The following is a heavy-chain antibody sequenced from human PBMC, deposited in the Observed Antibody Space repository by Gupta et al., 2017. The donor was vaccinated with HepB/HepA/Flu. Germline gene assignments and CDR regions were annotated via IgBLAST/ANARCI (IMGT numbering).Heavy chain of an antibody. CDR1: GYTFTSYG. D-gene: IGHD6-13*01. CDR2: ISAYNGNT. V-gene: IGHV1-18*01. J-gene: IGHJ6*02. CDR3: ARVQQQLVAYYYYGMDV. Sequence: QVQLVQSGAEVKKPGASVKVSCKASGYTFTSYGISWVRQAPGQGLEWMGWISAYNGNTNYAQKLQGRVTMTTDTSTSTAYMELRSLRSDDTAVYYCARVQQQLVAYYYYGMDVWGQGTTVTVSS.